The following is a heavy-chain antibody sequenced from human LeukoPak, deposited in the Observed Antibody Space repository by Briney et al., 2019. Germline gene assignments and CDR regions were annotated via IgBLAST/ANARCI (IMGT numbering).Heavy chain of an antibody. V-gene: IGHV4-39*01. CDR1: GGSISSSGYY. Sequence: KPSETLSLTCTVSGGSISSSGYYWGWIRQPPGKGLEWIGSIYYSGSTYYNPSLKGRVTISIDTSSNQFSKDQFSLKLSSVTAADTAVYYCAISEGGLVPVTGHYWGQGTLVTVSS. CDR3: AISEGGLVPVTGHY. J-gene: IGHJ4*02. CDR2: IYYSGST. D-gene: IGHD3-16*01.